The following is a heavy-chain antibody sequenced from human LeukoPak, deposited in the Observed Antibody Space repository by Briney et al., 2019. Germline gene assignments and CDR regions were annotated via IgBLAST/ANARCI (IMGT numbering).Heavy chain of an antibody. D-gene: IGHD4-17*01. CDR3: ARDLLSGDYDNHDAFDI. J-gene: IGHJ3*02. V-gene: IGHV4-30-2*01. CDR2: IYHSGST. Sequence: SETLSLTCAVSGGSISSGGYSWSWIWQPPGKGLEWIGYIYHSGSTYYNPSLKSRVTISVDRSKNQFSLKLSSVTAADTAVYYCARDLLSGDYDNHDAFDIWGQGTMVTVSS. CDR1: GGSISSGGYS.